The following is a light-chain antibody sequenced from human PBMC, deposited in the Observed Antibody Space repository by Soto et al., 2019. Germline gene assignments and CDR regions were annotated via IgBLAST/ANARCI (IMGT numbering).Light chain of an antibody. J-gene: IGLJ2*01. CDR3: RSYTSNSHVV. CDR1: SSDVGGYNY. CDR2: EVS. V-gene: IGLV2-14*01. Sequence: QSALTQPASVSGSPGQSITISCTGTSSDVGGYNYVSWYQQHPGKAPKHMIYEVSNRPSGVSNRFSGSKSGDTASLPISGLQAEDEADYYCRSYTSNSHVVFGGGTKLTVL.